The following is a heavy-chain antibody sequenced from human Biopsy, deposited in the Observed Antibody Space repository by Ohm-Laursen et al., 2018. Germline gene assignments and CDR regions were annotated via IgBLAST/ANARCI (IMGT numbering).Heavy chain of an antibody. CDR1: GFVVSGTQ. J-gene: IGHJ6*02. D-gene: IGHD3-10*01. CDR2: IYSGDST. CDR3: ARDRGYYYYYGMDV. Sequence: SLRLSCAASGFVVSGTQMSWVRQAPRKGLEWVSVIYSGDSTYYADSVKGRFTISRDESKNTLYLQMNRLRAEDTAVYYCARDRGYYYYYGMDVWGQGTTVTVSS. V-gene: IGHV3-53*01.